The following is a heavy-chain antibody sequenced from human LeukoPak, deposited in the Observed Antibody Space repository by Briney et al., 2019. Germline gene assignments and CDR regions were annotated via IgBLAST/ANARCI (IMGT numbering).Heavy chain of an antibody. CDR1: GFTFSSYW. D-gene: IGHD6-13*01. J-gene: IGHJ4*02. V-gene: IGHV3-74*01. Sequence: PGGSLRLSCAASGFTFSSYWMHWVRQAPGKGLVWVSRINSDGSSTSYADSVKGRFTISRDNAKNTLYLQMNSLRAEDTAVYYCARVHAAAEFDYWGQGTLVTVSS. CDR2: INSDGSST. CDR3: ARVHAAAEFDY.